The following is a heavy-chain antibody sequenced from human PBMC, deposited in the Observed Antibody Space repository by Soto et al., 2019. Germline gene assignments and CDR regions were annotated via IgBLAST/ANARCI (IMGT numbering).Heavy chain of an antibody. CDR1: GGSVSSSGYT. CDR2: IYSSGNA. J-gene: IGHJ1*01. V-gene: IGHV4-39*01. CDR3: AITELAVAVEY. Sequence: PSETLSLTCTVSGGSVSSSGYTWGWIRQPPGQGLEWIGTIYSSGNAFYSPSLKSRVTISADTSKNQFSLTLRYVTAAHTAISYCAITELAVAVEY. D-gene: IGHD6-19*01.